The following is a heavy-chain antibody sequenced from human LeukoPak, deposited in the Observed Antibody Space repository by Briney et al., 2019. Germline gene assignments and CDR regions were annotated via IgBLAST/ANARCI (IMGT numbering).Heavy chain of an antibody. Sequence: GGSLRLSCAASGFTFRSYEMNWVRQAPGKGLEWVSYISGSGSTIYYADSAKGRFTISRDNAKNSLYLQMNSLRAEDTAVYYCARDQVEMDVWGKGTTVTISS. V-gene: IGHV3-48*03. CDR3: ARDQVEMDV. CDR1: GFTFRSYE. CDR2: ISGSGSTI. J-gene: IGHJ6*04.